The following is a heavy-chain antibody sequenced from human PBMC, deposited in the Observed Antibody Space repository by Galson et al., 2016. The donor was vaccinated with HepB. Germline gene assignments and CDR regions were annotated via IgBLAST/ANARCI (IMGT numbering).Heavy chain of an antibody. Sequence: SVKVSCKASGYTFISYAMNWVRQAPGQRLEWMGRINVSSGNTKYSQNFQGRVTFTRDTSASTAYMELSSLRSEDTAVYYCARLHAQEMAPYAYDIWGQGGLVIVSS. CDR3: ARLHAQEMAPYAYDI. CDR2: INVSSGNT. CDR1: GYTFISYA. D-gene: IGHD5-24*01. V-gene: IGHV1-3*01. J-gene: IGHJ3*02.